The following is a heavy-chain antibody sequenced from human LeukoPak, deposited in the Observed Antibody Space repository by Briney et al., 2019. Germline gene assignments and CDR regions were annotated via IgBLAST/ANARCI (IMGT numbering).Heavy chain of an antibody. D-gene: IGHD3-3*01. CDR2: ISSSSSYI. V-gene: IGHV3-21*01. J-gene: IGHJ6*02. Sequence: PGGSLRLSCAASGFTFSSYSMNWVHQAPGKGLEWVSSISSSSSYIYYADSVKGRFTISRDNAKNSLYLQMNSLRAEDTAVYYCARDSYYDFWSGYYAGYYGMDVWGQGTTVTVSS. CDR1: GFTFSSYS. CDR3: ARDSYYDFWSGYYAGYYGMDV.